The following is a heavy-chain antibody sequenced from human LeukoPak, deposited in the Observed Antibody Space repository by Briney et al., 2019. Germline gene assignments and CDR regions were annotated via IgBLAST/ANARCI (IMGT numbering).Heavy chain of an antibody. CDR3: TTSGWFDH. CDR2: IKGESDGGTT. J-gene: IGHJ5*02. CDR1: RFAFSQAW. Sequence: GGSLRLSCVASRFAFSQAWMSWVRQAPGKGLEWVGRIKGESDGGTTDYAAPVKGRFTISRDDSKNTLFLQMNSLQTEDTAVYYCTTSGWFDHWGQGTLVTVSS. D-gene: IGHD1-26*01. V-gene: IGHV3-15*01.